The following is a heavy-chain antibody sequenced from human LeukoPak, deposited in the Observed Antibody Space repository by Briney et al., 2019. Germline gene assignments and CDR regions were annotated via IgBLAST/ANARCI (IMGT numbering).Heavy chain of an antibody. J-gene: IGHJ3*02. CDR1: GFTFSDYW. CDR3: ASGNSHAFDI. Sequence: GGSLRLSCAASGFTFSDYWMHWVRQAPGKGLVWVSRIDLAGEYTTYSDSVKGRFTISRDNAKNTLYLQMNSLGAEDTAVFYCASGNSHAFDIWGQGTMVTVSS. CDR2: IDLAGEYT. V-gene: IGHV3-74*01.